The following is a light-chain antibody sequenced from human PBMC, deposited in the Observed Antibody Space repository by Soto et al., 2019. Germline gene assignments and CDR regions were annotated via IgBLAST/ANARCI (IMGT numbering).Light chain of an antibody. Sequence: DIQMTQSPSSLSASVGDRVTITCRASQTISSHLNWYQQKPGKAPRLLIYGASSFQSGVPSRFSGSGSGTEFTLTISSLQPEDFATYYCQQSYSTPRTFGQGTKVEVK. V-gene: IGKV1-39*01. CDR2: GAS. J-gene: IGKJ1*01. CDR1: QTISSH. CDR3: QQSYSTPRT.